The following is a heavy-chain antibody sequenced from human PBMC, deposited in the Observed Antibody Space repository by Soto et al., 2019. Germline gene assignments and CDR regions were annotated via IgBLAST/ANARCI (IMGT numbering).Heavy chain of an antibody. CDR2: VYHSGSA. D-gene: IGHD2-8*01. CDR1: GGSINYFY. Sequence: PSETLSLTCTVSGGSINYFYLSWIRQRTGKGLEWIGYVYHSGSAHHNPSLKSRVTLSVDKSKNQISLNLRSVTAAETAVYFCATKNCPSSVCYLFDIWGLGTLVTVSS. CDR3: ATKNCPSSVCYLFDI. V-gene: IGHV4-59*04. J-gene: IGHJ4*02.